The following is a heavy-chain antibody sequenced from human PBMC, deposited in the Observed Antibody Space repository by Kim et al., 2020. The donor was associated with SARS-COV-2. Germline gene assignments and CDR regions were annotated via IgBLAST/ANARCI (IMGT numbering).Heavy chain of an antibody. D-gene: IGHD5-12*01. J-gene: IGHJ5*02. V-gene: IGHV3-21*01. Sequence: GGSLRLSCAASGFTFSSYSMNWVRQAPGNGLEWVSSISSSSSHIYYADSVKGRFTISRDNAKNSLYLQMNSLRAEDTAVYYCARGPTIIDPWGQGTLVTVSS. CDR2: ISSSSSHI. CDR3: ARGPTIIDP. CDR1: GFTFSSYS.